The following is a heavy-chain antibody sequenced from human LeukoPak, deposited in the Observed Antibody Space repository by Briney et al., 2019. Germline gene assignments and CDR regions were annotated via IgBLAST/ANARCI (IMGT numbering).Heavy chain of an antibody. V-gene: IGHV3-49*03. CDR3: SREIRYFDWFQADY. J-gene: IGHJ4*02. D-gene: IGHD3-9*01. Sequence: GRSQRLSCSASGFTFGDYSMSWFRQAPGKGLEWVGFIRSKAYGGTAEYAASVKGRFTISRDDSESIAYLQMDSLKTEDTAVYYCSREIRYFDWFQADYWGQGTLVTVSS. CDR2: IRSKAYGGTA. CDR1: GFTFGDYS.